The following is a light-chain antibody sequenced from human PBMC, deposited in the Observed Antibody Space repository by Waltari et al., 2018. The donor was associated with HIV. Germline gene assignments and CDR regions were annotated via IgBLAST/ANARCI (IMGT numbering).Light chain of an antibody. J-gene: IGLJ2*01. CDR1: NIGSER. CDR3: QVWDRSNYNVI. V-gene: IGLV3-21*04. Sequence: SYLLTQPPSVSLAPGVTAMITCRGNNIGSERVSWYQQTSCPPPVLVIFYHSHRPSGIPERLSGSNSGNTATLTISRVEAGDEADYYCQVWDRSNYNVIFGGGTKLTVL. CDR2: YHS.